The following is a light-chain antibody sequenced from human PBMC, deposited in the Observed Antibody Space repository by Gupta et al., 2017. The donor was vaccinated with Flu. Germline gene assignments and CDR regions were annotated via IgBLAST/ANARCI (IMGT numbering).Light chain of an antibody. CDR2: LGS. V-gene: IGKV2-28*01. J-gene: IGKJ1*01. Sequence: DIVMTQSPLSLPVTPGEPASISCRSSQSLLHSNGYNDLDWYLPKPGQSPQLLIYLGSNRASGVPDRFSGSGSGTDFTLKISRVEAEDVGVYYCMQALQTPPTFGQGTKVEIK. CDR3: MQALQTPPT. CDR1: QSLLHSNGYND.